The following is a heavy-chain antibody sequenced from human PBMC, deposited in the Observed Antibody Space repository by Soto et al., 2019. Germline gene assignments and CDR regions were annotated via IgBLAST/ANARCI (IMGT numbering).Heavy chain of an antibody. Sequence: QVQLQESGPGLVKPSETLSLTCNVSGVTIRGYYWNWIRQPPGKTLEWIGSIYYTGGTNYNPSLKSRVTISVDTSKNHFSLKFNSLTAADTAVYYCASGTLGTIAAPDSWGQGTLVTVSS. V-gene: IGHV4-59*01. D-gene: IGHD6-13*01. CDR1: GVTIRGYY. J-gene: IGHJ4*02. CDR3: ASGTLGTIAAPDS. CDR2: IYYTGGT.